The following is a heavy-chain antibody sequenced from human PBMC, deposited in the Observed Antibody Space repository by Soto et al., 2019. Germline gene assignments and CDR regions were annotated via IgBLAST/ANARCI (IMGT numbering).Heavy chain of an antibody. Sequence: SETLSLTCTVSGGSISSYYWSWIRQPPGKGLEWIGYIYYSGSTNYNPSLKSRVTISVDTSKNQFSLKLSSVTAADTAVYYCARGQYDFWSGYWAYWGQGTLVTVSS. CDR1: GGSISSYY. D-gene: IGHD3-3*01. CDR3: ARGQYDFWSGYWAY. V-gene: IGHV4-59*01. CDR2: IYYSGST. J-gene: IGHJ4*02.